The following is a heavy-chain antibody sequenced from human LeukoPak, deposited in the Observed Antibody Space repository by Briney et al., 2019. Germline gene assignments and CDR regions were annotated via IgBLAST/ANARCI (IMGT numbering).Heavy chain of an antibody. CDR3: ARENYDFWSGYPIFDY. CDR2: IYHSGST. V-gene: IGHV4-38-2*02. CDR1: GYSISSGYY. J-gene: IGHJ4*02. D-gene: IGHD3-3*01. Sequence: SETLSLTCTVSGYSISSGYYWGWIRQPPGKGLEWIGSIYHSGSTYYNPSLKSRVTISVDTSKNQFSLKLSSVTAADTAVYYCARENYDFWSGYPIFDYWGQGTLVTVSS.